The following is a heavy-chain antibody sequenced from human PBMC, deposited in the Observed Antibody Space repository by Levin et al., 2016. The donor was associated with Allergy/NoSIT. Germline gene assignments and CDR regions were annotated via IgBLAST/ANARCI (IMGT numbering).Heavy chain of an antibody. D-gene: IGHD3-22*01. CDR2: ITGDGTTT. CDR3: ALDNSGYYPYYFDH. J-gene: IGHJ4*02. V-gene: IGHV3-23*01. Sequence: WIRQPPGKGLEWVSGITGDGTTTYYADSVRGRFTISRDNSKQTLFLQMSSLRAEDTAVYYCALDNSGYYPYYFDHWGQGTLVTVSS.